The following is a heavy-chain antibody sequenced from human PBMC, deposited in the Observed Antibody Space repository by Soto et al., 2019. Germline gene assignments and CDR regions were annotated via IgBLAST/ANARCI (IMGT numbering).Heavy chain of an antibody. Sequence: QVQLQESGPGLVKPSQTLSLTCTVSGGSISSGGYYWSWIRQHPGKGLEWIGYIYYSGSTYYNPSLKSRVTRSVDTSKNQFSLKLSSVTAADTAVYYCARYPQQLVPNKYYFDYWGQGTMVTVSS. V-gene: IGHV4-31*03. D-gene: IGHD6-13*01. J-gene: IGHJ4*02. CDR1: GGSISSGGYY. CDR2: IYYSGST. CDR3: ARYPQQLVPNKYYFDY.